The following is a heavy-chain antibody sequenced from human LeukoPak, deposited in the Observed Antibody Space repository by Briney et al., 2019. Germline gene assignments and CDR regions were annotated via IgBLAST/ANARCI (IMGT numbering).Heavy chain of an antibody. V-gene: IGHV1-2*04. J-gene: IGHJ3*02. CDR2: INPNSGGT. D-gene: IGHD3-10*01. CDR1: GYTFTGYY. Sequence: GASVTVSCKASGYTFTGYYMHWVRQAPGQGLEWMGWINPNSGGTNYAQKFQGWVTMTRDTSISTAYMELSRLRSDDTAVYYCARDLGELLWFGDLRAGYAFDIWGQGTMVTVSS. CDR3: ARDLGELLWFGDLRAGYAFDI.